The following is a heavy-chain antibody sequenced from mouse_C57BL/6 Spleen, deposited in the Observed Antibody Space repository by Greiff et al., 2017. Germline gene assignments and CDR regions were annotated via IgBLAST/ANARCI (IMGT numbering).Heavy chain of an antibody. J-gene: IGHJ1*03. Sequence: VQLQQPGAELVKPGASVKMSCKASGYTFTSYWITWVKQRPGQGLEWIGDIYPGSGSTNYNEKFKSKATLTVDKSSSTAYMQLSSLTSEDSAVYYCARERLLDWYFDVWGTGTTVTVSS. CDR2: IYPGSGST. D-gene: IGHD2-10*01. V-gene: IGHV1-55*01. CDR1: GYTFTSYW. CDR3: ARERLLDWYFDV.